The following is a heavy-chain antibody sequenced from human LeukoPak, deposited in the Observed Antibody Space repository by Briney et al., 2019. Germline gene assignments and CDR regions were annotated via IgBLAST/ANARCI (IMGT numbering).Heavy chain of an antibody. Sequence: GGSLRLSCAASGFTFSSSAMSWVRQAPGKGLVWVSAISNNGGYTYYADSVQGRFTISRDNSKSTLCLQMNSLRAEDTAVYYCAREAAFYYYGMDVWGQGTTVTVSS. CDR3: AREAAFYYYGMDV. V-gene: IGHV3-23*01. CDR1: GFTFSSSA. D-gene: IGHD6-13*01. CDR2: ISNNGGYT. J-gene: IGHJ6*02.